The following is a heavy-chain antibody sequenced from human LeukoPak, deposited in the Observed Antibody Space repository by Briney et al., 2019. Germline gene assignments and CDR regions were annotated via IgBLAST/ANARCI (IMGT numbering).Heavy chain of an antibody. CDR3: ARSMTTVFYYYMDV. CDR2: ISSNGGST. V-gene: IGHV3-64*01. Sequence: PGGSLRLSCAASGFTFSSYAMSWVRQAPGKGLEYVSAISSNGGSTYYANSVKGRFTISRDNSKNTLYLQMGSLRAEDMAVYYCARSMTTVFYYYMDVWGKGTTVTISS. D-gene: IGHD4-17*01. J-gene: IGHJ6*03. CDR1: GFTFSSYA.